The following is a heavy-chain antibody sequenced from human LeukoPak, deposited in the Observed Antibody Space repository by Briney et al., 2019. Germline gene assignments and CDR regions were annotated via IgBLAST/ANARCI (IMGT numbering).Heavy chain of an antibody. CDR2: ISGSGGST. J-gene: IGHJ4*02. CDR3: AKGFGGITMIVVVITPDY. Sequence: GGSLRLSCAASGFTLSSYAMSWVRQAPGKGLEWVSAISGSGGSTYYADSVKGRFTISRDNSKNTLYLQMNSLRAEDTAVYYCAKGFGGITMIVVVITPDYWGQGTLVTVSS. V-gene: IGHV3-23*01. CDR1: GFTLSSYA. D-gene: IGHD3-22*01.